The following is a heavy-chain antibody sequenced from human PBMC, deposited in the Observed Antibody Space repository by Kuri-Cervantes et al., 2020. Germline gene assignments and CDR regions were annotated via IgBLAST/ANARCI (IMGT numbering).Heavy chain of an antibody. Sequence: SETLSLTCAVYGGSFSGYYWSWIRQPPGKGLEWIGEINHSGSTNYNPSLKSRVTISVDTSKNQFSLKLSSVTAADTAVYYCAKGSGRPFTELYYYGMDVWGQGTTVTVSS. CDR3: AKGSGRPFTELYYYGMDV. J-gene: IGHJ6*02. CDR1: GGSFSGYY. CDR2: INHSGST. V-gene: IGHV4-34*01. D-gene: IGHD3-10*01.